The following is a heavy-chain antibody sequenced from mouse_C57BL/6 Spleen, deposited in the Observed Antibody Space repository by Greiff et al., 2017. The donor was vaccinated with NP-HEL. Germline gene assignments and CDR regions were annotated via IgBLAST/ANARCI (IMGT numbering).Heavy chain of an antibody. Sequence: VQVVESGPELVKPGASVKISCKASGYAFSSSWMNWVKQRPGKGLEWIGRIYPGDGDTKYNGKFKGKATLTADKSSSTAYMQLSSLTSEDAAVYFCAREDYDAGFAYWGQGTLVTVSS. CDR3: AREDYDAGFAY. CDR2: IYPGDGDT. J-gene: IGHJ3*01. V-gene: IGHV1-82*01. D-gene: IGHD2-4*01. CDR1: GYAFSSSW.